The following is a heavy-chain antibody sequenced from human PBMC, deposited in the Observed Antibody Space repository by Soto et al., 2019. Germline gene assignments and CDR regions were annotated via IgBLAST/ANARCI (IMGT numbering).Heavy chain of an antibody. Sequence: EVQLVESGGGLVQPGRSLRLSCTASGFTFGDYAMSWVCQAPGKGLEWVGFIRSKAYGGTTEYAASVKGRFTISRDDSKSIAYLQMNSLKTEDTAVYYCTRDQYDYVWGSYHRYSDYFDYWGQGTLVTVSS. D-gene: IGHD3-16*01. V-gene: IGHV3-49*04. CDR1: GFTFGDYA. CDR3: TRDQYDYVWGSYHRYSDYFDY. CDR2: IRSKAYGGTT. J-gene: IGHJ4*02.